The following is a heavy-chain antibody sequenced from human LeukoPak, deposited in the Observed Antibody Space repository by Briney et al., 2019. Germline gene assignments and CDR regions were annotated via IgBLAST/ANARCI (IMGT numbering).Heavy chain of an antibody. J-gene: IGHJ4*02. V-gene: IGHV3-48*01. CDR2: ISSSSSTI. CDR3: ARGQVAGTAY. D-gene: IGHD6-19*01. CDR1: GFTFSSYS. Sequence: GGSLGLSCAASGFTFSSYSMNWVRQAPGKGLEWVSYISSSSSTIYYADSVKGRFTISRDNAKNSLYLQMNSLRAEDTAVYYCARGQVAGTAYWGQGTLVTVSS.